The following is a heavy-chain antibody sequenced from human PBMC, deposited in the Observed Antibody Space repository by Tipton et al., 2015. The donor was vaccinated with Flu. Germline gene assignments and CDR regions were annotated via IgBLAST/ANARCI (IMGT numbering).Heavy chain of an antibody. D-gene: IGHD2-8*01. V-gene: IGHV4-39*02. CDR1: SGSIRSTNYF. J-gene: IGHJ4*02. Sequence: TLSLTCTVSSGSIRSTNYFCAWIRQPPGKRLELIGSIYPTGTTYYNPSLKSRVTISVDTSKRQFSLMLKSVTAADTAVYYCARDDLGYCTNGVCYLSLDYWGQGTLVTVSS. CDR3: ARDDLGYCTNGVCYLSLDY. CDR2: IYPTGTT.